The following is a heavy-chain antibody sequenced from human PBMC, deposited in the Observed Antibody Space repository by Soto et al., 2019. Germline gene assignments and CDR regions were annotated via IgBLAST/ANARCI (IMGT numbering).Heavy chain of an antibody. Sequence: QVQLQESGPGLVKPSGTLSLTCAVSGGSISSSNWWSWVRQPPGKGLEWIGEIYHSGSTNYNPSLKSRVTISVDKSKTQFSLKLSSVTAADTAVYYCARDESDRLLLYGGSYFDYWVQGTLVTVSS. CDR3: ARDESDRLLLYGGSYFDY. CDR2: IYHSGST. J-gene: IGHJ4*02. D-gene: IGHD2-2*02. V-gene: IGHV4-4*02. CDR1: GGSISSSNW.